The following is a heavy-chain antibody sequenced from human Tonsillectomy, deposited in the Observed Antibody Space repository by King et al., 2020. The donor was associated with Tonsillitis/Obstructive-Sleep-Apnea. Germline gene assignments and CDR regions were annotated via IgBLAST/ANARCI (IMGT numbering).Heavy chain of an antibody. CDR2: ISGSGATT. CDR1: GFPFSNYA. V-gene: IGHV3-23*04. Sequence: VQLVESGGDLVQPGGSLRLSCAVSGFPFSNYAMNWVRQAPGKGLEWVSAISGSGATTYYADSVKGRFTISRDNSKNTVYVQMNSLRAEDTAVYYCAKGRVVVPVYGMDVWGQGTTVAVSS. D-gene: IGHD2-2*01. J-gene: IGHJ6*02. CDR3: AKGRVVVPVYGMDV.